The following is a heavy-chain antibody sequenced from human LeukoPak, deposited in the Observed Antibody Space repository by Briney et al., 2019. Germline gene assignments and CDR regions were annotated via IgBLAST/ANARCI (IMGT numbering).Heavy chain of an antibody. J-gene: IGHJ4*02. Sequence: TSSETLSLTCAVYGGSFSGYYWSWIRQPPGKGLEWIGEINHSGSTNYNPSLKSRVTISVDTSKNQFSLKLSSVTAADTAVYYCARGTNYGDSRGSFDYWGQGTLVTVSS. D-gene: IGHD4-17*01. V-gene: IGHV4-34*01. CDR1: GGSFSGYY. CDR3: ARGTNYGDSRGSFDY. CDR2: INHSGST.